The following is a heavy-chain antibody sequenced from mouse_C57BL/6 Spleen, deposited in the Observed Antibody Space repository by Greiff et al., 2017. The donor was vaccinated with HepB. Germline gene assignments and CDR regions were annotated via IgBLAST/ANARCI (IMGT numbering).Heavy chain of an antibody. J-gene: IGHJ2*01. D-gene: IGHD1-1*01. CDR3: ARGPLITTVVAKGNYFDY. CDR2: IDPSDSET. CDR1: GYTFTSYW. V-gene: IGHV1-52*01. Sequence: QVQLQQPEAELVRPGSSVKLSCKASGYTFTSYWMHWVKQRPIQGLEWIGNIDPSDSETHYNQKFKDKATLTVDKSSSTAYMQLSSLTSEDSAVYYCARGPLITTVVAKGNYFDYWGQGTTLTVSS.